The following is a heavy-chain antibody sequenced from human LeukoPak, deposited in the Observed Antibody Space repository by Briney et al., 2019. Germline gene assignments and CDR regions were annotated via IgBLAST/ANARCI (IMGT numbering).Heavy chain of an antibody. V-gene: IGHV1-8*03. D-gene: IGHD2-21*02. CDR1: GDTFTTFD. Sequence: ASVKVSCKASGDTFTTFDINWVRQAPGQGLEWMGWVSPNSGITVYAQKFQDRVTITRDTSISTAYMELSSLRSEDTAVYYCARGSPRGGDVETWGQGTLVTVSS. J-gene: IGHJ4*02. CDR2: VSPNSGIT. CDR3: ARGSPRGGDVET.